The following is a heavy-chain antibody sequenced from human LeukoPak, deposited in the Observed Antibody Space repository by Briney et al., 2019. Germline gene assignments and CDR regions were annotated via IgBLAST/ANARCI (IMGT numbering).Heavy chain of an antibody. Sequence: PSETLSLTCTVSGGSISSYYWSWIRQPPGKGLEWIGYIYYSGSTNYNPSLKSRVTISVDTSKNQFSLKLSSVTAADTAVCYCAREDYYDSSGYYYRAFDIWGQGTMVTVSS. CDR3: AREDYYDSSGYYYRAFDI. V-gene: IGHV4-59*01. CDR1: GGSISSYY. J-gene: IGHJ3*02. D-gene: IGHD3-22*01. CDR2: IYYSGST.